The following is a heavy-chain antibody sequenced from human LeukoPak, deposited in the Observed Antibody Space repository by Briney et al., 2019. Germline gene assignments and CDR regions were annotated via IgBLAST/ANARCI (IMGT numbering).Heavy chain of an antibody. CDR1: ASTFSRYW. Sequence: GGSLRLSCAASASTFSRYWMSWVRQAPGKGLEWVANIKQDESEKYYVHSVKGRFTISRDNAKNSLYLQMNSLRAEDMALYYCAKGGGGRLIYYYYMDVWGKGTTVTVSS. D-gene: IGHD3-16*01. V-gene: IGHV3-7*03. CDR2: IKQDESEK. CDR3: AKGGGGRLIYYYYMDV. J-gene: IGHJ6*03.